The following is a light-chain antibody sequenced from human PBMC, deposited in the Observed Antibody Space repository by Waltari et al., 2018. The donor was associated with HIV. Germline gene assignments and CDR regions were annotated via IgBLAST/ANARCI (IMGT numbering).Light chain of an antibody. V-gene: IGLV3-21*02. CDR2: DDV. CDR1: NLGRNS. Sequence: SSVLTQSPSVSVAPGPTATLSCGNLGRNSVQWYRQKPGRAPLLVVLDDVDRSSGIPARFSGARSGERATLTIRGVEAGDEADYYCQVWDRSYKEAVFGGGT. CDR3: QVWDRSYKEAV. J-gene: IGLJ2*01.